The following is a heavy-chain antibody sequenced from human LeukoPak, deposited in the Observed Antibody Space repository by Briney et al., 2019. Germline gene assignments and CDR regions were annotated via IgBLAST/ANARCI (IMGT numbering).Heavy chain of an antibody. D-gene: IGHD1-1*01. CDR3: ARDQGTSTTAPKRKGRFDP. V-gene: IGHV3-33*01. J-gene: IGHJ5*02. Sequence: GGSLRLSCAASGFTFSNHGMHWVRQAPGKGLEGVALIWYDGSNKEYAECVKGRFTISRDNSKNTLYLQMNSLRDEDTAVYYCARDQGTSTTAPKRKGRFDPWGQGTLVTVSS. CDR1: GFTFSNHG. CDR2: IWYDGSNK.